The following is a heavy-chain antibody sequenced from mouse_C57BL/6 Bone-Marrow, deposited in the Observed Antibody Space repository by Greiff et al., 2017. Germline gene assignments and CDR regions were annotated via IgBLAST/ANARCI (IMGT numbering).Heavy chain of an antibody. D-gene: IGHD4-1*01. CDR3: GRPGSGYWYFDV. V-gene: IGHV5-17*01. Sequence: EVKLVESGGGLVKPGGSLKLSCAAPGFTFSDYGMRWVRQAPEKGLEWVAYFSIGSSTLYYADTVKGRFTIARDNAKNTLFLQMTSLRSEDTAMYYCGRPGSGYWYFDVWGTGTTVTVSA. J-gene: IGHJ1*03. CDR1: GFTFSDYG. CDR2: FSIGSSTL.